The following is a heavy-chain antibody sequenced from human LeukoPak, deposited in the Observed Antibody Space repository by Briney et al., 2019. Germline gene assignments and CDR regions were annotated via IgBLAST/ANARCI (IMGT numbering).Heavy chain of an antibody. D-gene: IGHD3-10*01. CDR3: ARGSSGSYYTLFDY. V-gene: IGHV3-21*01. CDR2: ITSSSSYI. Sequence: GGSLRLSCTASGFTFGDYAMSWFRQAPGKGLEWVSSITSSSSYIYYADSVKGRFTISRDNTKNSLYLQMNSLRAEDTAVYYCARGSSGSYYTLFDYWGQGTLVTVSS. J-gene: IGHJ4*02. CDR1: GFTFGDYA.